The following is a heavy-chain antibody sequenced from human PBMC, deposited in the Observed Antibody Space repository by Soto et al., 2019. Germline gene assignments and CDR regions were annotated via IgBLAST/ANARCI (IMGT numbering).Heavy chain of an antibody. J-gene: IGHJ5*02. V-gene: IGHV3-23*01. CDR3: AQRRREIAVAGYSWFDP. Sequence: PGGSLRLSCVASGFTFSSYAMTWVRQAPGKGLEWVSAISGCGGSTYYADSVKGRFTISRDNSKNTLYLQMNSLRAEDTAVYYCAQRRREIAVAGYSWFDPWGQGTLVTVSS. D-gene: IGHD6-19*01. CDR2: ISGCGGST. CDR1: GFTFSSYA.